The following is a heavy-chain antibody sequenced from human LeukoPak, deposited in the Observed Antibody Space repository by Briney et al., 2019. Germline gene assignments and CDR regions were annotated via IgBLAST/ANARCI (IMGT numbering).Heavy chain of an antibody. CDR2: IHHSGST. CDR3: AKVGRGRGDGGDY. J-gene: IGHJ4*02. D-gene: IGHD2-21*01. CDR1: DYSISSGYY. V-gene: IGHV4-38-2*01. Sequence: SETLSLTCGVSDYSISSGYYWGWIRQPPGKGLEWIGSIHHSGSTYYNPSLRSRVTISVDTSKNQFSLKLNSVTAADTAVYYCAKVGRGRGDGGDYWGQGTLVTVSS.